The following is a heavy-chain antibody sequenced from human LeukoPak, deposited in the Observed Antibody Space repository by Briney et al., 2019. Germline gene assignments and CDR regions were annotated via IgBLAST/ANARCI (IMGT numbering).Heavy chain of an antibody. J-gene: IGHJ6*03. V-gene: IGHV6-1*01. Sequence: SQSLSLTCAISGDTVSSNSTAWNCIRQAPSRGLEWLVRTYYRSKWYNDYAGSVKTRITINPDTSKNQFFLQLNSVTPEDTAGYNCARSSISVAATTWDYYYYMDVWGKGTRVTISS. CDR3: ARSSISVAATTWDYYYYMDV. CDR2: TYYRSKWYN. D-gene: IGHD6-19*01. CDR1: GDTVSSNSTA.